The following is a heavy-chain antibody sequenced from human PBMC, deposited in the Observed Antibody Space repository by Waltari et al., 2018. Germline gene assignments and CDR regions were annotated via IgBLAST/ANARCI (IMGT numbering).Heavy chain of an antibody. J-gene: IGHJ4*02. Sequence: QVQLVQSGAEVKKPGASVKVSCKASGYTFPSYDINWVRQAAGQGLEWMGWMSPNSGNTDYAQKFQGGVTFTRDTSINTAYMELSSLRSEDTAVYYCARGITAGYDYWGQGTLVTVSS. CDR2: MSPNSGNT. D-gene: IGHD5-18*01. CDR3: ARGITAGYDY. CDR1: GYTFPSYD. V-gene: IGHV1-8*03.